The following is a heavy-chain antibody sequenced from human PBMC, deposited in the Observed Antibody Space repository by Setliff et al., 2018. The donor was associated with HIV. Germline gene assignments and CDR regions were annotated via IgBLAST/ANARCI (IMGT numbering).Heavy chain of an antibody. V-gene: IGHV1-69*10. Sequence: ASVKVSCKASGDTFNSYAISWVRQAPGQGLEWMGGVIPILGIANSAQKFQGRVTVTADESTSTAYMQLSSLRSDDTAVYYCARGRNYDSSGYGDYYYYMDVWGKGTTVTVSS. CDR1: GDTFNSYA. CDR2: VIPILGIA. D-gene: IGHD3-22*01. CDR3: ARGRNYDSSGYGDYYYYMDV. J-gene: IGHJ6*03.